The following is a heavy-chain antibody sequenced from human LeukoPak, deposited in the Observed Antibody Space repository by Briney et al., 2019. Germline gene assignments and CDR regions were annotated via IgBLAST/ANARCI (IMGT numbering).Heavy chain of an antibody. V-gene: IGHV4-59*01. CDR2: IYYSGST. D-gene: IGHD1-26*01. CDR3: ARGLGGSYYWYFDY. J-gene: IGHJ4*02. CDR1: GGSISSYY. Sequence: PSETLSLTCTVSGGSISSYYWSWIRQPPGKGLEWIGYIYYSGSTNYNPSLKSRVTISVDTSKNQFSLKLSSVTAADTAMYYCARGLGGSYYWYFDYWGQRTLVTVSS.